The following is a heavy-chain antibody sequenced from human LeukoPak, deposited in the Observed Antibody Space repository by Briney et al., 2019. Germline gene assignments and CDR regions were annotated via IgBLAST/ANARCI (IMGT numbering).Heavy chain of an antibody. CDR2: THYSGST. V-gene: IGHV4-59*01. CDR3: ARGAAGTGAADY. J-gene: IGHJ4*02. CDR1: GGSISSYY. Sequence: SETLSLTCTVSGGSISSYYWSWIRQPPGRGLEWIGYTHYSGSTKYNPSLKSRLTISVDSSKNQFSLRLSSVTAADTAVYFCARGAAGTGAADYWGQGTLVTVSS. D-gene: IGHD6-13*01.